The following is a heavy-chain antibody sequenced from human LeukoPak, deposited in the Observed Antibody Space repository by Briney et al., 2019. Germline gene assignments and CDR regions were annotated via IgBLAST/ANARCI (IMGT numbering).Heavy chain of an antibody. Sequence: VASVKVSCKASGYTFTSYDINWVRQATGQGLEWMGWMNPNSGNTGYAQKFQGRVTITRNTSISTAYMELSSLRSEDTAVYYCARGGPYCSGGSCPTGLSGYWGQGTLVTVSS. CDR1: GYTFTSYD. D-gene: IGHD2-15*01. J-gene: IGHJ4*02. CDR3: ARGGPYCSGGSCPTGLSGY. V-gene: IGHV1-8*03. CDR2: MNPNSGNT.